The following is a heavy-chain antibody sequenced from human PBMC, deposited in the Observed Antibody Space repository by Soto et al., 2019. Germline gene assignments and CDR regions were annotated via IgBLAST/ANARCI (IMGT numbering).Heavy chain of an antibody. CDR2: IYYSGST. CDR1: GGSISSSSYY. CDR3: ASIVVVPAAMPVHYYYGMDV. V-gene: IGHV4-39*07. D-gene: IGHD2-2*01. Sequence: SETLSLTCTVSGGSISSSSYYWGWIRQPPGKGLEWIGSIYYSGSTYYNPSLKSRVTISVDTSKNQFSLKLSSVTAADTAVYYCASIVVVPAAMPVHYYYGMDVWGQGTTVTVSS. J-gene: IGHJ6*02.